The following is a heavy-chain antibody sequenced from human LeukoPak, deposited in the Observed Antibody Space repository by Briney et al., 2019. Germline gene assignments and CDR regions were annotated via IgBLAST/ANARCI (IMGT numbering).Heavy chain of an antibody. CDR3: ARGLFLSGYLDAFDI. V-gene: IGHV3-23*01. CDR2: ISGSGGST. J-gene: IGHJ3*02. Sequence: GGSLRLSCAASGFTFSSYAMSWVRQAPGKGMEWVSAISGSGGSTYYADSVKGRCAISRDNLKNVLYLQMNSLKVEDTALYYCARGLFLSGYLDAFDIWGQGTVVTVSS. CDR1: GFTFSSYA. D-gene: IGHD3-22*01.